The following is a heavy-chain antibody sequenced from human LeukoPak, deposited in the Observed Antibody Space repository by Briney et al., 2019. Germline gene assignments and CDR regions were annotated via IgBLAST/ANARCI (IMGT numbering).Heavy chain of an antibody. V-gene: IGHV3-21*01. CDR3: ARGYGSGSYYIALDYYYYGMDV. Sequence: GSLRLPCAASGFTFSSYSMNWVRQAPGKGLEWVSSISSSSSYIYYADSVKGRFTISRDNAKNSLYLQMNSLRAEDTAVYYCARGYGSGSYYIALDYYYYGMDVWGKGTTVTVSS. CDR1: GFTFSSYS. J-gene: IGHJ6*04. D-gene: IGHD3-10*01. CDR2: ISSSSSYI.